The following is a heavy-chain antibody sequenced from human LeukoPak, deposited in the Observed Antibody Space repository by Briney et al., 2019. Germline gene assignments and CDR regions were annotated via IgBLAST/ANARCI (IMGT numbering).Heavy chain of an antibody. CDR1: GFTFSSYG. CDR3: AKDYRMIAFGGVIGIDAFDI. V-gene: IGHV3-48*01. CDR2: ISSSSSTI. D-gene: IGHD3-16*02. Sequence: PGGSLRLSCAASGFTFSSYGIHWVRQAPGKGLEWVSYISSSSSTIYYADSVKGRFTISRDNSKNTLFLQMNSLRAEDTALYYCAKDYRMIAFGGVIGIDAFDIWGQGTMVTVSS. J-gene: IGHJ3*02.